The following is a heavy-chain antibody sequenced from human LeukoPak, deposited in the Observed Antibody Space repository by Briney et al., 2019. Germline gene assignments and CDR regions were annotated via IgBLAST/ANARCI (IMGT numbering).Heavy chain of an antibody. CDR1: GYTFTEYY. D-gene: IGHD4-17*01. J-gene: IGHJ4*02. CDR3: ATITESYGDYVLYYFDY. Sequence: ASVKVSCKVSGYTFTEYYTHWVQQAPGKGVEWMGLVDTEDGETIYAEKFQARVTITADTSTDTAYMELSSLRSEDTAVYYCATITESYGDYVLYYFDYWGQGTLVTVSS. V-gene: IGHV1-69-2*01. CDR2: VDTEDGET.